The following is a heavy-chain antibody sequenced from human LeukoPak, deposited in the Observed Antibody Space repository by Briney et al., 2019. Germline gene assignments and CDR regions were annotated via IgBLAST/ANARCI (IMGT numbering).Heavy chain of an antibody. J-gene: IGHJ4*02. Sequence: GGSLRLSCAASGFTFSSYSMNWVRQAPGKGLEWVSYISSSSSTIYYADSVKGRFTISRANAKNSLYLQMNSLRDEDTAVYYCAREATRGHYYFDYWGQGTLVTVSS. CDR3: AREATRGHYYFDY. CDR1: GFTFSSYS. CDR2: ISSSSSTI. V-gene: IGHV3-48*02. D-gene: IGHD3-10*01.